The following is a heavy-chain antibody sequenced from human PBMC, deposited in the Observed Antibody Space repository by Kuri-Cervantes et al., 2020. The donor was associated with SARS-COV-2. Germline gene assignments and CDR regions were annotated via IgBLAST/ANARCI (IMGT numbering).Heavy chain of an antibody. V-gene: IGHV3-74*01. CDR3: ARSSGWYDY. J-gene: IGHJ4*02. CDR2: INSDGSST. D-gene: IGHD6-19*01. Sequence: ETLSLTCAASGFTFSSYWMHWVRQAPGKGLVWVSRINSDGSSTSYAGSAKGRFTISRDNAKNTLYLQMNSLRAEDTAVYYCARSSGWYDYWGQGTLVTVSS. CDR1: GFTFSSYW.